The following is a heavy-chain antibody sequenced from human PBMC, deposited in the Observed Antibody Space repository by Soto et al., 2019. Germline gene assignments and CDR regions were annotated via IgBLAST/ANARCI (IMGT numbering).Heavy chain of an antibody. J-gene: IGHJ6*02. CDR1: GYTFTSYD. V-gene: IGHV1-8*01. CDR3: ARGPPYISSWQAKIQGYGMYV. Sequence: QVQLVQSGAEVKKPGASVKVSCKASGYTFTSYDINWVRQTTGQGLEWMGWMNPNSGNTGYAQKFQGRVTMTRNTSISTAYMELSSPRSDDTAVYYCARGPPYISSWQAKIQGYGMYVWGQETTVTVSS. CDR2: MNPNSGNT. D-gene: IGHD6-13*01.